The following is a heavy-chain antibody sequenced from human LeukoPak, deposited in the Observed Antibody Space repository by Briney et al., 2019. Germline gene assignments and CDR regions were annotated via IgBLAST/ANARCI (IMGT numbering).Heavy chain of an antibody. D-gene: IGHD6-19*01. CDR1: GFTFNTYT. CDR3: AKGGPYRPPGGLGYFDY. J-gene: IGHJ4*02. Sequence: GGSLRLSCAASGFTFNTYTMYWVRQAPGKGLEWVSGISNSGGSTYYADSVKGRFTISRDNSKNTLYLQMNSLRAEDTAVYYCAKGGPYRPPGGLGYFDYWGQGTLVTVSS. V-gene: IGHV3-23*01. CDR2: ISNSGGST.